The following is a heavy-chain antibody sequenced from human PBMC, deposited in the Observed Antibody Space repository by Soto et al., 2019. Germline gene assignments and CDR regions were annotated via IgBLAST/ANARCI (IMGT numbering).Heavy chain of an antibody. CDR2: IYYSGST. V-gene: IGHV4-39*01. J-gene: IGHJ2*01. Sequence: QLQLQESGPGLVKPSETLSLTCTVSGGSISSSSYYWGWIRQPPGKGLEWIGSIYYSGSTYYNPSLKSRVTISVDTSKNQFSLKLSSVTAADTAVYYCARSEKHRFLEWLSPNLWYFDLWGRGTLVTVSS. D-gene: IGHD3-3*01. CDR3: ARSEKHRFLEWLSPNLWYFDL. CDR1: GGSISSSSYY.